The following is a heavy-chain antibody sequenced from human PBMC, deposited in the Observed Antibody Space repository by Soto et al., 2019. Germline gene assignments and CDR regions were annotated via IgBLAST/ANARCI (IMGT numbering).Heavy chain of an antibody. Sequence: GGSLRLSCAASGFTFSSYWRHWVRQAPGKGLVWVSRINSDGSSTSYADSVKGRFTISRDNAKNTLYLQMNSLRAEDTAVYYCARPGSHREQQGIYGMDVWGQGTTVTVSS. CDR3: ARPGSHREQQGIYGMDV. V-gene: IGHV3-74*01. CDR1: GFTFSSYW. CDR2: INSDGSST. J-gene: IGHJ6*02. D-gene: IGHD2-15*01.